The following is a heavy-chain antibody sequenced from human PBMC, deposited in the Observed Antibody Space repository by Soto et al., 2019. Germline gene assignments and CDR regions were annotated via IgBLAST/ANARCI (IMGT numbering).Heavy chain of an antibody. CDR1: GFTFSNYG. J-gene: IGHJ6*04. Sequence: QVQLVESGGGVVQPGRSLRLSCAASGFTFSNYGMHWVRQAPGKGLEWVAIIWHDGNNKYYADSVRGRFIISRDNSKNRLYLQMNSLRAEDTAVYYCASDLVGASDSYGLDVGGKGPPVTVSS. CDR3: ASDLVGASDSYGLDV. D-gene: IGHD1-26*01. CDR2: IWHDGNNK. V-gene: IGHV3-33*01.